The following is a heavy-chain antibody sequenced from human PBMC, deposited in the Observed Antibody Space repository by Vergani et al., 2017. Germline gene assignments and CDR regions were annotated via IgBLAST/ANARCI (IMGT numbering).Heavy chain of an antibody. CDR1: GFTFSSYA. CDR3: AKECVEMATINNWFDP. J-gene: IGHJ5*02. Sequence: EVQLLESGGGLVQPGGSLRLSCAASGFTFSSYAMSWVRQAPGKGLEWVSAISGSGGSTYYADSVKGRFTISSDNSKNTLYLQMNSLRAEDTAVYYCAKECVEMATINNWFDPWGQGTLVTVSS. CDR2: ISGSGGST. D-gene: IGHD5-24*01. V-gene: IGHV3-23*01.